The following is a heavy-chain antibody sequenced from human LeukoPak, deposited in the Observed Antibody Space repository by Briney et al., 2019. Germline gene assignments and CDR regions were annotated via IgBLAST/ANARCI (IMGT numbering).Heavy chain of an antibody. CDR2: IRYDGSNK. CDR1: GFTFSSYG. CDR3: ASLRWPPPGAFDI. D-gene: IGHD4-23*01. J-gene: IGHJ3*02. V-gene: IGHV3-30*02. Sequence: GGSLRLSCAASGFTFSSYGMHWVRQAPGKGLEWVAFIRYDGSNKYYADSVKGRFTISRDNSKNTLYLQMNSLRAEDTAVYYCASLRWPPPGAFDIWGQGTMVTVSS.